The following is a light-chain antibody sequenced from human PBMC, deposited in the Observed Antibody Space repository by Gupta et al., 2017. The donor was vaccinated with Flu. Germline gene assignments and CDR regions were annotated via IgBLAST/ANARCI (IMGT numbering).Light chain of an antibody. CDR2: AAS. Sequence: DIQMTQSPPSVSASVGDRVTITCRASQGISNWLAWYQQKAGEAPRLLIYAASYLQSGVPSRFSGSGSGTDFTLTISSLQPEDFATYYCQQGNSVPPFTFGPGTKVEI. CDR3: QQGNSVPPFT. CDR1: QGISNW. J-gene: IGKJ3*01. V-gene: IGKV1-12*01.